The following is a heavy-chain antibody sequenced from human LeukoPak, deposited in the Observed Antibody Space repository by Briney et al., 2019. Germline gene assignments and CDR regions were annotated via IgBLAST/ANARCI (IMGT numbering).Heavy chain of an antibody. J-gene: IGHJ3*02. D-gene: IGHD3-10*01. CDR1: GGTFSNYA. CDR3: EGIDETIWFGDGNKDAFDI. CDR2: IIPIFGTG. V-gene: IGHV1-69*13. Sequence: ASVKVSCKASGGTFSNYAINWVRQAPGQGLEWMGGIIPIFGTGKYAQKFQGRVTITADESTSTAYMELSSLRSEDTAVYYCEGIDETIWFGDGNKDAFDIWGQGTMVTVSS.